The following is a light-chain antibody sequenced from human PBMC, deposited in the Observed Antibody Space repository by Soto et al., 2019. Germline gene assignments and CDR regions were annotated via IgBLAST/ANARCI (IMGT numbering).Light chain of an antibody. J-gene: IGKJ5*01. Sequence: IVMTQSPLSLPVTPGEPASISCRSTHSLLHSNGYNYLDWYLQRPGQSPQLLIYLGSNRASGVPDRFSASGSGTDFTLKISRVEAEDVGVYYCMQALQTPITFGQGTRLEIK. V-gene: IGKV2-28*01. CDR2: LGS. CDR1: HSLLHSNGYNY. CDR3: MQALQTPIT.